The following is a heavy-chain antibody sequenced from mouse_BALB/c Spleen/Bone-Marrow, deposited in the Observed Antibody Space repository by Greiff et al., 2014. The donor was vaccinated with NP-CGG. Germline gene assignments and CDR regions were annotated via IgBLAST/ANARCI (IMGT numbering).Heavy chain of an antibody. CDR2: IDPANGNT. Sequence: DVKLQESGAELVKPGASVKLSCTASGFNIRDTYIHWVKQRPEQGLEWIGRIDPANGNTKYDPKFQGKATITADTSSSTAYLYLSRLTSEDTAVYYCARYRLGTYFDYWGQGTTLTVSS. D-gene: IGHD2-14*01. V-gene: IGHV14-3*02. J-gene: IGHJ2*01. CDR1: GFNIRDTY. CDR3: ARYRLGTYFDY.